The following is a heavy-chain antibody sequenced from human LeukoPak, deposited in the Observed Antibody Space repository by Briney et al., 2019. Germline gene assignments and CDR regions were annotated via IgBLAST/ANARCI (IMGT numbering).Heavy chain of an antibody. V-gene: IGHV1-18*01. J-gene: IGHJ3*02. CDR2: ISAYNGNT. D-gene: IGHD6-19*01. CDR3: ARGPGYSSGWYEGPRVAFDI. Sequence: ASVKVSCKASGYTFTSYGISWVRQAPGQGLEWMEWISAYNGNTNYAQKLQGRVTMTTDTSTSTAYMELRSLRSDDTAVYYCARGPGYSSGWYEGPRVAFDIWGQGTMVTVSS. CDR1: GYTFTSYG.